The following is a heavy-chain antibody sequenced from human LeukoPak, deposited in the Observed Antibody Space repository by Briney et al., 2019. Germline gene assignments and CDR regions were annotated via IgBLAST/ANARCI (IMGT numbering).Heavy chain of an antibody. CDR3: AKGLHSSSWNDAFDI. CDR1: GFTFSYYG. Sequence: GGSLRLSCAASGFTFSYYGMHWVRQAPGKGLEWVAFIRYDGSNEYYADSVKGRFTISRDNSKNMLYLQMNSLRSEDTAVYYCAKGLHSSSWNDAFDIWGQGTMVTVSS. V-gene: IGHV3-30*02. J-gene: IGHJ3*02. D-gene: IGHD6-13*01. CDR2: IRYDGSNE.